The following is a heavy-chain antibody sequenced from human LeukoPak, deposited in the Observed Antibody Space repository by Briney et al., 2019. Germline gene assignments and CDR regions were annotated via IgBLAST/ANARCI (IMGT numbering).Heavy chain of an antibody. D-gene: IGHD1-26*01. CDR2: ISGSGGST. J-gene: IGHJ4*02. CDR1: GFTFSSYA. V-gene: IGHV3-23*01. Sequence: GGSLRLSCAASGFTFSSYAMSWVRQAPGKGLEWVSAISGSGGSTYYADSVKGRFTISRDNSKNTLYLQTNSLRAEDTAVYYCAKDEGIVGATTFDYWGQGTLVTVSS. CDR3: AKDEGIVGATTFDY.